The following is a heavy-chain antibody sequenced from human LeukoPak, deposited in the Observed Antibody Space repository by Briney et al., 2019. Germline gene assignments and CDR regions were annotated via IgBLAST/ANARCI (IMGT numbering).Heavy chain of an antibody. Sequence: PSETLSLTCAVYGGSFSGYYWSWIRQPPGKGLEWIGEINHSGSTNYNPSLKSRVTISVDTSKNQFSLKLSSVTAADTAVYYCARERSIVSGWYAYYYYGMDVWGQGTTVTVSS. CDR1: GGSFSGYY. CDR2: INHSGST. D-gene: IGHD6-19*01. CDR3: ARERSIVSGWYAYYYYGMDV. V-gene: IGHV4-34*01. J-gene: IGHJ6*02.